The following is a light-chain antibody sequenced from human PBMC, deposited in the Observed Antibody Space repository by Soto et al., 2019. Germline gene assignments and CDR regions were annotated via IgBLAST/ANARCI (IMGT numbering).Light chain of an antibody. J-gene: IGLJ3*02. Sequence: QSALTQPPSASGSRGQSVTISCTGTSVDINYVSWFQQHPGKAPKLISCEVTKRPSGVPDRFSGSKSGNTASLTVSGLQDDDEADYYCSSYAGRDIWVFVGGTKLTVL. CDR2: EVT. V-gene: IGLV2-8*01. CDR1: SVDINY. CDR3: SSYAGRDIWV.